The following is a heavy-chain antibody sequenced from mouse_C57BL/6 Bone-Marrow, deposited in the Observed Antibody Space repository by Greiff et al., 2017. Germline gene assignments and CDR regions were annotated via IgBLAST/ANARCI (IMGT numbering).Heavy chain of an antibody. D-gene: IGHD1-1*01. CDR1: GYTFTSYT. J-gene: IGHJ1*03. CDR3: ARGETTVVAYWYFDV. Sequence: VQLQQSGAELARPGASVTMSCKASGYTFTSYTMHWVKQRPGQGLEWIGYINPSSGYTKYNQKFKDKATLTADKSSSTAYMQLSSLTSEDSAVYYCARGETTVVAYWYFDVWGTGTTVTVSS. CDR2: INPSSGYT. V-gene: IGHV1-4*01.